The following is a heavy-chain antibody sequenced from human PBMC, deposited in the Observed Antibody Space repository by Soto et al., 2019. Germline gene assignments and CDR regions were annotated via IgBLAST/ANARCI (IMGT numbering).Heavy chain of an antibody. V-gene: IGHV4-61*01. D-gene: IGHD1-26*01. CDR2: IYYSGST. J-gene: IGHJ4*02. CDR1: GGSVSSGSYY. CDR3: ARGLITGSQYSGGWYYFDS. Sequence: SETLSLTCTVSGGSVSSGSYYWSWIRQPPGKGLECVGYIYYSGSTNYNPSLKSRVTISVDTSKNQFSLKLSSVTAADTAVYYCARGLITGSQYSGGWYYFDSWGQGTQVTVSS.